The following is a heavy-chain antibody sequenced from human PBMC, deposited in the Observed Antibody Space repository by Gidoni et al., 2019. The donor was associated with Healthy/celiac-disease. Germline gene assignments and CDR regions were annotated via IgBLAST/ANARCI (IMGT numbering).Heavy chain of an antibody. D-gene: IGHD3-22*01. CDR3: TTGYYYDSSGYYLFDY. J-gene: IGHJ4*02. V-gene: IGHV3-15*07. CDR2: IKSKTDGGTT. CDR1: GFTFSNAW. Sequence: EVQLVESGGGLVKPGGSLRLSCAASGFTFSNAWMNGVRQAPGKGLEWVGRIKSKTDGGTTDYAAPVKGRFTISRDDSKNTLYLQMNSLKTEDTAVYYCTTGYYYDSSGYYLFDYWGQGTLVTVSS.